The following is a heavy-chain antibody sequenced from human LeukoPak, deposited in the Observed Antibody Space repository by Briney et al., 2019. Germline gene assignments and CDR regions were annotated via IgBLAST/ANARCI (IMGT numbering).Heavy chain of an antibody. D-gene: IGHD1-26*01. J-gene: IGHJ3*02. Sequence: GGSLRLSWAASGFTFSSYWMHWVRQAPGKGLVWVSRIYNDGSSTSYADSVEGRFTISRDNAKSTLYLQMNSLRAEDTAVYYCARVRGGSGRSYAADAFDIWGQGTMVTVSS. CDR1: GFTFSSYW. CDR3: ARVRGGSGRSYAADAFDI. V-gene: IGHV3-74*01. CDR2: IYNDGSST.